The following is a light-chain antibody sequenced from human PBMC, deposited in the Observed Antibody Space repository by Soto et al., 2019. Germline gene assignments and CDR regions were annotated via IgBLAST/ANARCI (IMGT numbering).Light chain of an antibody. CDR1: QAISNS. Sequence: DIQMTQSPSSLSASMGDRVAITCRASQAISNSLSWYQQKPGKPPQLLIYSATTLQSGVPSRFSGSGSGTDFTLTIRGLQPEDLASYYCTRHNTARPTFGQGTRLGIK. CDR3: TRHNTARPT. V-gene: IGKV1-27*01. CDR2: SAT. J-gene: IGKJ5*01.